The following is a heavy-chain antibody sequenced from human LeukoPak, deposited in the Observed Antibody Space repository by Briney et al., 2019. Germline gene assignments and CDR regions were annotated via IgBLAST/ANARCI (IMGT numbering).Heavy chain of an antibody. J-gene: IGHJ4*02. CDR3: ARGVADRTLDY. Sequence: PSETLSLTCTVSGGSISSSSYYWGWIRQPPGKGLEWIGSIYYSGSTYYNPSLKSRVTISVDTSKNQFSLKLSSVTAADTAVYYCARGVADRTLDYWGQGTLVTVSS. CDR2: IYYSGST. D-gene: IGHD2-15*01. V-gene: IGHV4-39*07. CDR1: GGSISSSSYY.